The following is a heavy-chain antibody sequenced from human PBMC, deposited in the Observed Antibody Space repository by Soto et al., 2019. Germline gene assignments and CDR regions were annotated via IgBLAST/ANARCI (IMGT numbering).Heavy chain of an antibody. CDR3: TTGSVEGV. D-gene: IGHD2-15*01. CDR1: GFSISSAW. Sequence: ESGGGLVRPGGSLRLSCSASGFSISSAWMNWVRQAPGKGLEWVGRIKTKIDGETTHYAAPVNGRFTVSRDDSKNMLYLQMNSLKADDTALYYCTTGSVEGVWGQGTTVTVSS. J-gene: IGHJ6*02. CDR2: IKTKIDGETT. V-gene: IGHV3-15*07.